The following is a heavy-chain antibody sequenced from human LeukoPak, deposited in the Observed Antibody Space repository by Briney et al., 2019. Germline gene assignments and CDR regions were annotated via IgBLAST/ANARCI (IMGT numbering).Heavy chain of an antibody. CDR1: GITFSTYA. CDR3: ARDLAVAGTVGFDY. D-gene: IGHD6-19*01. CDR2: ISSSGSST. Sequence: PGGSLRLSCVASGITFSTYAMSWVRQAPGKGLEWVSVISSSGSSTYYADSVKGRFTISRDNSKNTLYLQMNSLRAEDTAVYYCARDLAVAGTVGFDYWGQGTLVTVSS. J-gene: IGHJ4*02. V-gene: IGHV3-23*01.